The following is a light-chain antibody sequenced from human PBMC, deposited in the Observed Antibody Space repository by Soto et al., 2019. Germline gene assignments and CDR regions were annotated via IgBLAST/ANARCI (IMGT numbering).Light chain of an antibody. CDR2: EVS. V-gene: IGLV2-23*02. CDR1: SSDVGSYKF. CDR3: CSYAGSDSWV. J-gene: IGLJ3*02. Sequence: SALTQPASVSGSPGQSITISCTGTSSDVGSYKFVSWYQQHPGKAPNLMIYEVSKRPSGVSNRFSGSKSGNTASLTISGLQAGDEAHYYCCSYAGSDSWVFGGGTKLTVL.